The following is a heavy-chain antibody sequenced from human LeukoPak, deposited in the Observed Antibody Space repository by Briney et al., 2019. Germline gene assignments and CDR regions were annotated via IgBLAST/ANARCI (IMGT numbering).Heavy chain of an antibody. D-gene: IGHD1-26*01. J-gene: IGHJ6*02. CDR1: GYTFTSYD. CDR3: ARGRVARWMGGYYYYYYGMDV. CDR2: MNPNSGNT. V-gene: IGHV1-8*01. Sequence: ASVKVSCKASGYTFTSYDINWVRQATGQGLEWMGWMNPNSGNTGYAQKFQGRVTMTRNTSISTAYMELSSLRSEDTAVYYCARGRVARWMGGYYYYYYGMDVWGQGTTVTVSS.